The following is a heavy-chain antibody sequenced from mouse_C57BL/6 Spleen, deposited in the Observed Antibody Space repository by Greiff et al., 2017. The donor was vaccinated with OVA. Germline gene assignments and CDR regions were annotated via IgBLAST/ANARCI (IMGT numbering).Heavy chain of an antibody. D-gene: IGHD2-4*01. CDR3: AYDYAYAMDY. CDR2: INPNNGGT. J-gene: IGHJ4*01. Sequence: EVQLQQSGPELVKPGASVKISCKASGYTFTDYYMNWVKQSHGKSLEWIGDINPNNGGTSYNQKFKGKATLTVDKSSSTAYMELRSLTSEDSAVYYCAYDYAYAMDYWGQGTSVTVSS. V-gene: IGHV1-26*01. CDR1: GYTFTDYY.